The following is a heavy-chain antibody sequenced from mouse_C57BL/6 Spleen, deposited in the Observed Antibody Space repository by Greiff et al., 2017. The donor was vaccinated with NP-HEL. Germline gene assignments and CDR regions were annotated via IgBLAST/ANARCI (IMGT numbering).Heavy chain of an antibody. CDR3: ARNYDYQYYFDY. CDR1: GFNIKDYY. D-gene: IGHD2-4*01. CDR2: IDPEDGET. Sequence: EVQLQQSGAELVKPGASVKLSCTASGFNIKDYYMHWVKQRTEQGLEWIGRIDPEDGETKYAPKFQGKATITADTSSNTAYLQLSSLTSEDTAVYYCARNYDYQYYFDYWGQGTTLTVSS. V-gene: IGHV14-2*01. J-gene: IGHJ2*01.